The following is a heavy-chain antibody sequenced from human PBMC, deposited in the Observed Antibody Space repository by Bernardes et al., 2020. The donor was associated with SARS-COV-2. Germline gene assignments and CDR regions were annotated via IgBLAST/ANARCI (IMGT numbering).Heavy chain of an antibody. CDR3: AGSSCGLDCYIGGLRLWDYGMDV. J-gene: IGHJ6*02. Sequence: SETLSLTCTVSGGSIGSSNYYWGRIRQAPGKGLEWYGSIYTGGNSYYNPSLQSRVSVSGDTSRNQFSLRLSIVTAADTAVYYCAGSSCGLDCYIGGLRLWDYGMDVWGPGTTVTVSS. CDR1: GGSIGSSNYY. V-gene: IGHV4-39*01. CDR2: IYTGGNS. D-gene: IGHD2-21*01.